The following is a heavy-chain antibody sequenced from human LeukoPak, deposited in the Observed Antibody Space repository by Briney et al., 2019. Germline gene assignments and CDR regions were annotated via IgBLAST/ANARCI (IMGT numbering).Heavy chain of an antibody. CDR2: IRYDGSNK. Sequence: GGSLRLSCAASGFTFSSYGMHWVRQAPGKGLEWVAFIRYDGSNKYYADSVKGRFTISRDNSKNTLYLQMNSLRAEDTAVYYCAEDAYDYVVIGYNWFDPWGQGTLVTVSS. CDR1: GFTFSSYG. D-gene: IGHD3-16*01. V-gene: IGHV3-30*02. J-gene: IGHJ5*02. CDR3: AEDAYDYVVIGYNWFDP.